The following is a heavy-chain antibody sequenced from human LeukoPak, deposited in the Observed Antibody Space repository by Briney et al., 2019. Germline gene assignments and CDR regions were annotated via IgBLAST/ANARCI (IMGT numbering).Heavy chain of an antibody. CDR2: IYTSGST. J-gene: IGHJ4*02. Sequence: PSETLSLTCTVSGYSISSGYYWGWIRQPPGKGLEWIGRIYTSGSTNYNPSLKSRVTISVDTSKNQFSLKVSSVTAADTAVYYCASSSGNWGQGTLVTVSS. V-gene: IGHV4-38-2*02. CDR3: ASSSGN. CDR1: GYSISSGYY.